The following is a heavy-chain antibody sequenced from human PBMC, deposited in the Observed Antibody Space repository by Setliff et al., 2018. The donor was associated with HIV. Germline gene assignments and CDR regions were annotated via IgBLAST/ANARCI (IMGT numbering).Heavy chain of an antibody. CDR3: ARGHCSGTNCYGVDYYGMDV. CDR1: GGSLSSDNW. CDR2: IYHTEYT. D-gene: IGHD2-2*01. Sequence: SETLSLTCAVSGGSLSSDNWWTWVRQPPGKGLEWIGEIYHTEYTNYSPSLKSRVSMSGDRSKNQFSLNLTSVTAADTAVYYCARGHCSGTNCYGVDYYGMDVWGQGTTVTVSS. J-gene: IGHJ6*02. V-gene: IGHV4-4*02.